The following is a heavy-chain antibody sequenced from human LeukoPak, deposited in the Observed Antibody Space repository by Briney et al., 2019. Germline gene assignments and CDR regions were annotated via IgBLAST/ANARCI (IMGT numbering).Heavy chain of an antibody. Sequence: GGSLRLSCAASGFTFSSYWMHWVRQAPGKGLVWVSRINSDGSSTSYADSVKGRCTISRDNAKNTMYLQMNSLRDEDTAVYYCARDGSTVTWSPLDHWGQGTLVTVSP. V-gene: IGHV3-74*01. D-gene: IGHD4-11*01. CDR2: INSDGSST. CDR1: GFTFSSYW. CDR3: ARDGSTVTWSPLDH. J-gene: IGHJ4*02.